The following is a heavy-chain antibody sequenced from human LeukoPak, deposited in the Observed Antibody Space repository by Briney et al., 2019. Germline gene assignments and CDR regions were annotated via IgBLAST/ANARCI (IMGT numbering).Heavy chain of an antibody. D-gene: IGHD3-3*01. CDR1: GFTFSSYG. J-gene: IGHJ4*02. CDR2: INWNGGST. V-gene: IGHV3-20*04. CDR3: ARFYDFWSGYLDY. Sequence: PGGSLRLSCAASGFTFSSYGMSWVRQAPGKGLEWVSGINWNGGSTGYADSVKGRFTISRDNAKNSLYLQMNSLRAEDTALYYCARFYDFWSGYLDYWGQGTLVTVSS.